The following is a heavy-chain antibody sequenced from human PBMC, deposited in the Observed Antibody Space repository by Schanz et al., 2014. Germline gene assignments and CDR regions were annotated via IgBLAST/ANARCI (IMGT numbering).Heavy chain of an antibody. J-gene: IGHJ4*02. CDR3: ARESSNDIVLVPGAVFDH. V-gene: IGHV3-23*01. CDR2: FNDGGVNK. CDR1: GFSLDIFA. Sequence: EVHLLESGGGLVEPGGSLRLSCATSGFSLDIFAVSWVRQAPGKGLEWVSSFNDGGVNKYYADSVKGRFTISSDNSESTLYLQMSSLRAEDTAVYYCARESSNDIVLVPGAVFDHWGQGILVTVSA. D-gene: IGHD2-2*01.